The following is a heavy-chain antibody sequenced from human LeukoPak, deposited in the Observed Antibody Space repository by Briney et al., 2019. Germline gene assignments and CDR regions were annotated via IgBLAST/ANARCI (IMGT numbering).Heavy chain of an antibody. V-gene: IGHV3-23*01. J-gene: IGHJ5*02. Sequence: GGSLRLSCAASGFTFSTYAMSWVRQAPGKGLEWVSTFSGTSTNSYADAVKGRVTISRDNSKNTVYLQMNSLRVEDTAIYYCARSGSGWFDRWGQGALVTVSA. CDR2: FSGTSTN. CDR1: GFTFSTYA. CDR3: ARSGSGWFDR. D-gene: IGHD6-19*01.